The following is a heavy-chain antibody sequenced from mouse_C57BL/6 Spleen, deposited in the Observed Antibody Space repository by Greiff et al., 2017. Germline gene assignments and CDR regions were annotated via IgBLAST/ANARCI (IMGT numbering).Heavy chain of an antibody. CDR3: ARYDGYPYAMDY. Sequence: VQLQQPGAELVKPGASVKLSCKASGYTFTSYWMQWVKQRPGQGLEWIGEIDPSDSYTNYNQKFKGKATLTVDTSSSPAYMQLSSLTSEDSAVYYCARYDGYPYAMDYWGQGTSVTVSS. CDR1: GYTFTSYW. CDR2: IDPSDSYT. D-gene: IGHD2-3*01. V-gene: IGHV1-50*01. J-gene: IGHJ4*01.